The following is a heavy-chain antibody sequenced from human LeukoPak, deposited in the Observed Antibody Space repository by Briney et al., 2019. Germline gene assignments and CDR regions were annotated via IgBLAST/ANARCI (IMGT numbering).Heavy chain of an antibody. D-gene: IGHD5-18*01. J-gene: IGHJ4*02. V-gene: IGHV3-7*01. CDR1: GFPFSSYW. Sequence: GGSLRLSCAASGFPFSSYWMSWVRQTLGKGLEWVANIKEDGSEKYYVDSVKGRFTISRDNAKNSLYLQMNSLRDEDTAVYYCVRDYSYAFDCWGQGTLVTVSS. CDR3: VRDYSYAFDC. CDR2: IKEDGSEK.